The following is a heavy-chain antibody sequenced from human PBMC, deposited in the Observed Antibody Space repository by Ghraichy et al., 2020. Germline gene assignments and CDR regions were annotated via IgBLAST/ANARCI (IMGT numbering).Heavy chain of an antibody. V-gene: IGHV3-20*04. CDR1: GFTFDNYG. CDR3: ARDCSQGYYYGMDV. Sequence: GESLNISCAASGFTFDNYGMSWVRQAPGKGLEWVSGISWNGGSTGYADSVKGLFTLSRDSAKNTLSLQMNSLTAEDTAWYFCARDCSQGYYYGMDVWGQGTTVIVSS. D-gene: IGHD3-10*02. J-gene: IGHJ6*02. CDR2: ISWNGGST.